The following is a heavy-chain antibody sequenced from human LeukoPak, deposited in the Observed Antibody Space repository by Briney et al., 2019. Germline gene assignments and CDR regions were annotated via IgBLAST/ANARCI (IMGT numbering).Heavy chain of an antibody. CDR3: ARDYVLLWFGETHFDY. V-gene: IGHV3-9*01. Sequence: QPGRSLRLSCAASGFTFDDYAMHWVRQAPGKGLEWVSGISWNSGSIGYADSVKGRFTISRDNAKNSLYLQMNSLRAEDTAVYYCARDYVLLWFGETHFDYWGQGTLVTVSS. CDR2: ISWNSGSI. D-gene: IGHD3-10*01. J-gene: IGHJ4*02. CDR1: GFTFDDYA.